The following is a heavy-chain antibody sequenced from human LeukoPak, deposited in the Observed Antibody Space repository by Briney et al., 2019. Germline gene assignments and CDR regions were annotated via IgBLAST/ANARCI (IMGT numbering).Heavy chain of an antibody. Sequence: ASVKVSCKASGYTFTSYYMHWVRQAPGQGLEWMGIINPSGGSTSYAQKFQGRVTMTRDTSTSTVYMELSSLRSEDTAVYYCARAIPVDEITKVRGVIRAHYDMDVWGQGTTVTVSS. D-gene: IGHD3-10*01. J-gene: IGHJ6*02. CDR1: GYTFTSYY. V-gene: IGHV1-46*01. CDR3: ARAIPVDEITKVRGVIRAHYDMDV. CDR2: INPSGGST.